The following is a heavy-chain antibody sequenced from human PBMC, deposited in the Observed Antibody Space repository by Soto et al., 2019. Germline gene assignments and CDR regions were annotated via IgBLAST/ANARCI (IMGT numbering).Heavy chain of an antibody. CDR2: ISWNSGSI. CDR3: AALGAG. Sequence: EVQLVESGGGLVQPGRSLRLSCAASGFTFDDYAMHWVRQAPGKGLEWVSGISWNSGSIGYADSVKGRFTISRDNAKNSLSLQMNSLRAEDTALYYCAALGAGWGQGTLVTVSS. V-gene: IGHV3-9*01. J-gene: IGHJ4*02. CDR1: GFTFDDYA.